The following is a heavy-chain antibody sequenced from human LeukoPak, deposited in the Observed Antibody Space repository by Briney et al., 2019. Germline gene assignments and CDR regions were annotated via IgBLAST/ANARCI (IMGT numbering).Heavy chain of an antibody. Sequence: TSETLSLTCTVSGGSISGYYWSWIRQPPGKGLEWVGYIYYSGSTYYNPSLKSRVTISVDTSKNQFSLKLSSVTAADTAVYYCARDRGYSSGPSAFDIWGQGTMVTVSS. J-gene: IGHJ3*02. CDR3: ARDRGYSSGPSAFDI. CDR1: GGSISGYY. D-gene: IGHD6-19*01. CDR2: IYYSGST. V-gene: IGHV4-59*12.